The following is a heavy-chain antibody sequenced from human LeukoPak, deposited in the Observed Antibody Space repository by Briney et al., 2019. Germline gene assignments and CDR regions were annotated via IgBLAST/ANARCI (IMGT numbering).Heavy chain of an antibody. J-gene: IGHJ4*02. D-gene: IGHD1-26*01. CDR1: GYTFTSYG. V-gene: IGHV1-18*01. CDR3: ARDWPYSGSYGLDY. CDR2: ISAYNGNT. Sequence: GASVKVSCKASGYTFTSYGISWVRQAPGQGLEWMGWISAYNGNTNYAQKLQGRVAMTTDTSTSTAYMELRSLRSDDTAVCYCARDWPYSGSYGLDYWGQGTLVTVSS.